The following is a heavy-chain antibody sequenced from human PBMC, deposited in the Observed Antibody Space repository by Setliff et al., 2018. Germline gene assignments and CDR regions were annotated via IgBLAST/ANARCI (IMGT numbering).Heavy chain of an antibody. Sequence: SETLSLTCTVSGGSISSGLYYWSWIRQPAGRGLEWIGRLYAGGSTNYNPSHKSRATISGDTSNDRLSLRLASVTAADTAVYYCARGWVLGAFDIWGQGTMVTVSS. CDR2: LYAGGST. J-gene: IGHJ3*02. CDR3: ARGWVLGAFDI. CDR1: GGSISSGLYY. D-gene: IGHD2-8*01. V-gene: IGHV4-61*02.